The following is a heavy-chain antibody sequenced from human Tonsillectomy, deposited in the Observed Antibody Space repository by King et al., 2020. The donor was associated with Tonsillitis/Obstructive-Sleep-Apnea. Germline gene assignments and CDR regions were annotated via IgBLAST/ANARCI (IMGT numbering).Heavy chain of an antibody. CDR2: INTYNGNT. Sequence: QLVQSGAEVKKPGASVKVSCKASAYTFTTYGISWVRQAPGQGLEWMGWINTYNGNTNYAQKFQGRVTMTIDTSTSTAYMELSSLRSDDTAVYYCARGPSSGSYLGHYSFDFWGQGTLVTVSS. CDR1: AYTFTTYG. J-gene: IGHJ4*02. D-gene: IGHD1-26*01. CDR3: ARGPSSGSYLGHYSFDF. V-gene: IGHV1-18*01.